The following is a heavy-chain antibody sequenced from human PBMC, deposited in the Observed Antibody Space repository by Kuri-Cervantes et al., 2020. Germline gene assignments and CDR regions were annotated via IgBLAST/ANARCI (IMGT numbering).Heavy chain of an antibody. Sequence: GESLKISCAASGFTFSSYAMHWVRQAPGKGLEWVAVISYDGSNKYYADSVKGRFTISRDNSKNTLYLQMNSLRAEDTAVYYCARDRDMDCRDISCYSVPYGMDVWGQGTTVTVSS. D-gene: IGHD5/OR15-5a*01. CDR3: ARDRDMDCRDISCYSVPYGMDV. CDR2: ISYDGSNK. CDR1: GFTFSSYA. J-gene: IGHJ6*02. V-gene: IGHV3-30-3*01.